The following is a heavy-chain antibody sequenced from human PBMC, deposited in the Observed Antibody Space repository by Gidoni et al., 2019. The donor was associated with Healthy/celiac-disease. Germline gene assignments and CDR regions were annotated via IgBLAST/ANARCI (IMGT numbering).Heavy chain of an antibody. CDR3: AKGHSKITFGGVIAPGVFDI. CDR1: GFTFDDYD. Sequence: EVQLVESGGGLVQPGRSLRLSCAASGFTFDDYDMHWVRQAPGKGLEWVSGISWNSGSIGYADSVKGRFTSARDNAKNSLYLQMNSLRAEDTALYYCAKGHSKITFGGVIAPGVFDIWGQGTMVTVSS. D-gene: IGHD3-16*02. J-gene: IGHJ3*02. CDR2: ISWNSGSI. V-gene: IGHV3-9*01.